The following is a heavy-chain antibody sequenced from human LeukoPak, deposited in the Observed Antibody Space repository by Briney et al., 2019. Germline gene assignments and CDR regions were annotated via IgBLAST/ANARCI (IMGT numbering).Heavy chain of an antibody. CDR2: ISSSSSYI. J-gene: IGHJ4*02. V-gene: IGHV3-21*01. CDR1: GFTFSSYN. CDR3: ARGDYYDSSGYYSDY. Sequence: PGGSLRLSCAASGFTFSSYNMNWVRQAPGKGLEWVSFISSSSSYIYYADSLKGRFTISRDNAKNSLYLQMNSLRAEDTAVYYCARGDYYDSSGYYSDYWGQGTLVTVSS. D-gene: IGHD3-22*01.